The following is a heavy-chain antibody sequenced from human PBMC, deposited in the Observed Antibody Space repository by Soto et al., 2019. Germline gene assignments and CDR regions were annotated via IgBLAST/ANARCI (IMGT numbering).Heavy chain of an antibody. CDR1: GFTFSSYS. CDR3: ARVPSYSRRNFDY. Sequence: PGGSLRLSCAASGFTFSSYSMNWVRQAPGKGLEWVSSISSSSSYIYYADSVKGRFTISRDNAKNSLYLQMNSLRAEDTAVYYCARVPSYSRRNFDYWGQGTLVTVSS. D-gene: IGHD6-13*01. CDR2: ISSSSSYI. V-gene: IGHV3-21*01. J-gene: IGHJ4*02.